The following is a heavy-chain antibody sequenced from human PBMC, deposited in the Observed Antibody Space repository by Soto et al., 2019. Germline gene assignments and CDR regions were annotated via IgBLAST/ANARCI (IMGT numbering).Heavy chain of an antibody. CDR1: GGSISSGGYY. D-gene: IGHD1-26*01. V-gene: IGHV4-31*03. J-gene: IGHJ3*01. CDR3: ARDRGSYWGDAFDV. CDR2: IHHSGTT. Sequence: SETLSLTCTVPGGSISSGGYYWSWIRQHPGKGLEWIGYIHHSGTTYYNPSLKSRVIILVDTSKNQFSLKLSSVTAADTAVYYCARDRGSYWGDAFDVWGQGTMVTVSS.